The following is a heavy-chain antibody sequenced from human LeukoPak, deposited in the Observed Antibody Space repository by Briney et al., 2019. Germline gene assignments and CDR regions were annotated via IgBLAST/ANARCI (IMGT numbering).Heavy chain of an antibody. J-gene: IGHJ5*02. CDR2: IYSGGST. CDR3: AKEEARWEWFDP. CDR1: GFTVSSNY. Sequence: GGSLRLSCAASGFTVSSNYMSWVRQAPGKGLEWVSVIYSGGSTFYADSVKGRFTISRDNFKNTLDLQMNSLRVEDTAVYYCAKEEARWEWFDPWGQGTLVTVSS. D-gene: IGHD1-26*01. V-gene: IGHV3-66*01.